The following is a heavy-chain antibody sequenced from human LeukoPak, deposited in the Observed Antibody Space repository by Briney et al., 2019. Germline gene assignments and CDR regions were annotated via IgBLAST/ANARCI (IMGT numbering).Heavy chain of an antibody. Sequence: SETLSLTCTVSGGSISSYYWSWIRQPPGKGLEWIGYIYYSGSTYYNPSLKSRVTISVDTSKNQFSLKLSSVTAADTAVYYCARVSVTTYAFDIWGQGTMVTVSS. CDR3: ARVSVTTYAFDI. CDR2: IYYSGST. D-gene: IGHD4-17*01. J-gene: IGHJ3*02. V-gene: IGHV4-59*08. CDR1: GGSISSYY.